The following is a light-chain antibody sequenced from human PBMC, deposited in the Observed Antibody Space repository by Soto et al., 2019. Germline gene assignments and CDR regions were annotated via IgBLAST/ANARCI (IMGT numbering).Light chain of an antibody. CDR2: GAS. J-gene: IGKJ1*01. Sequence: EIGMTQSPATLSVSPGERATLSCRASQSVSYYLAWYQQKPGQAPRLLIYGASNRATGIPDRFSGSGSGTDFTLTISRLEPEDFAVYYCQQYGSSGTFGQGTKVDI. CDR1: QSVSYY. V-gene: IGKV3-20*01. CDR3: QQYGSSGT.